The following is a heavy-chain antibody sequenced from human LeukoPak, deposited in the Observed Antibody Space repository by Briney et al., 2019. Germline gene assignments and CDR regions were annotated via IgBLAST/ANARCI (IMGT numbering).Heavy chain of an antibody. CDR1: GFTFSSYA. D-gene: IGHD6-19*01. Sequence: PGGSLRLSCAASGFTFSSYAIHWVRQAPGKGLEWVAVISYGGSNKYYADSVKGRFTISRDNSKNTLYLQMNSLRAEDTAVYYCARDPQWLHYFDYWGQGTLVTVSS. CDR2: ISYGGSNK. J-gene: IGHJ4*02. V-gene: IGHV3-30-3*01. CDR3: ARDPQWLHYFDY.